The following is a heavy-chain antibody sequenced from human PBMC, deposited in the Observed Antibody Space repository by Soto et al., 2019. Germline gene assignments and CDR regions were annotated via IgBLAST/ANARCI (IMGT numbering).Heavy chain of an antibody. D-gene: IGHD6-19*01. V-gene: IGHV3-30-3*01. J-gene: IGHJ5*02. CDR3: ARGAGSGWHHFGP. CDR1: GFTFSSYA. Sequence: LRLSCAASGFTFSSYAMHWVRQAPGKGLEWVAVISYDGSNKYYADSVKGRFTISRDNSKNTLYLQMNSLRAEDTAVYYCARGAGSGWHHFGPWGQGTLVTVSS. CDR2: ISYDGSNK.